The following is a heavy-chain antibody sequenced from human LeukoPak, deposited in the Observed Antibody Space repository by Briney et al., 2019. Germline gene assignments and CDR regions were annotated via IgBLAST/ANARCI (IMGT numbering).Heavy chain of an antibody. Sequence: GGSLRLFCTASGFTFSSYAMYWVRQAPGKGLEWVSGIFGSGGSAHYADSVKGRFTISRDNSQNTVYLQMNSLRAEDTAVYYCGKTTTGYSSGRNPAWPADYWGQGTLVTVSS. CDR2: IFGSGGSA. CDR1: GFTFSSYA. D-gene: IGHD6-19*01. V-gene: IGHV3-23*01. CDR3: GKTTTGYSSGRNPAWPADY. J-gene: IGHJ4*02.